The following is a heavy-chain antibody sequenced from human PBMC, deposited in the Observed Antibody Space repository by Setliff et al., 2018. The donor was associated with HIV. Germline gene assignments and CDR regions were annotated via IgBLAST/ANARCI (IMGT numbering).Heavy chain of an antibody. CDR1: GFTFTDYW. Sequence: PGGSLRLSCAASGFTFTDYWMHWVRQAPGKGPEWVSYIQNGGSDTRYADSVKGRFTISRDNAKRTVYLQMNSLRGEDTAVYYCAKVRDGSSPGFRHWGQGTLVTVSS. V-gene: IGHV3-74*01. D-gene: IGHD6-13*01. CDR3: AKVRDGSSPGFRH. J-gene: IGHJ1*01. CDR2: IQNGGSDT.